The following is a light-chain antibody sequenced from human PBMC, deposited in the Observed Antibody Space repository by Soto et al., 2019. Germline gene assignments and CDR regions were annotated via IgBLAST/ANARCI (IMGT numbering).Light chain of an antibody. CDR3: QQYDNWPPVT. CDR2: GAS. Sequence: ETVMTQSPATLSVSPGERATLSCRASQSVCSKLAWYQQKPGQAPRLLIYGASTRATGIPARFSGSGSGTQFTLTISSLQSEDFAVYYCQQYDNWPPVTFGGGTKVEIK. V-gene: IGKV3-15*01. J-gene: IGKJ4*01. CDR1: QSVCSK.